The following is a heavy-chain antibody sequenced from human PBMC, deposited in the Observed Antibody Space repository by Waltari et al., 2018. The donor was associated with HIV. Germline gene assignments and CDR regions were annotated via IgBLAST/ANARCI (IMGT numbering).Heavy chain of an antibody. D-gene: IGHD3-16*01. V-gene: IGHV3-23*01. CDR1: GFTFSSYA. Sequence: EVQLLESGGGLVQPGGSLRLSCAASGFTFSSYAMRWVRQAPGKGLEWVSASSAGGVSTYYADAVKGRFTISRDNSKNTVYLQMNSLRGEDTAVYYCARDLGGYWYFDLWGRGTLVTVSS. CDR3: ARDLGGYWYFDL. J-gene: IGHJ2*01. CDR2: SSAGGVST.